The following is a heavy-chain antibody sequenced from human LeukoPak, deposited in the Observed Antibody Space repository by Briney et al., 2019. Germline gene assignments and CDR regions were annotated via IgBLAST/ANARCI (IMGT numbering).Heavy chain of an antibody. V-gene: IGHV1-8*01. CDR3: ARGQTTSYYDFWSGYYTGFYFDY. J-gene: IGHJ4*02. CDR2: MNPNSGNT. D-gene: IGHD3-3*01. CDR1: GYTFTSYD. Sequence: ASVKVSCKASGYTFTSYDINWVRQATGQGLEWMGWMNPNSGNTGYAQKFQGRVTMTRNTSISTAYMELSSLRSEDTAVYYCARGQTTSYYDFWSGYYTGFYFDYWGQGTLVTVSS.